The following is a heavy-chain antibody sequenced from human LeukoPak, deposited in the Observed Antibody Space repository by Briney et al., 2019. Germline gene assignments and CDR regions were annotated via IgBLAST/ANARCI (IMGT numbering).Heavy chain of an antibody. CDR2: ISSSSGYI. CDR3: ARGGVGNIMGFFDY. V-gene: IGHV3-21*01. J-gene: IGHJ4*02. D-gene: IGHD1-26*01. CDR1: GFTFSSYN. Sequence: PGGSLRLSCAASGFTFSSYNMNWVRQAPGKGLEWVSSISSSSGYIYYADSVKGRFTISRDNAKNSRYLQMNSLRAEDTAVYYCARGGVGNIMGFFDYWGQGTLVTVSS.